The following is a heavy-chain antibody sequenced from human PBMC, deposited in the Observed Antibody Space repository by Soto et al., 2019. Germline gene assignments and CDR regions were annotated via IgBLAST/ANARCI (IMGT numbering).Heavy chain of an antibody. Sequence: SETLSLTCTVSGGSISSGDYYWSWIRQPPGKGLEWIGYMHYSGSSYYNPSLKSRVTISVDTSKDQFSLKLSSVTAADTAVYYCARALFYSNYAFDFWGQGILVTSPQ. CDR1: GGSISSGDYY. CDR2: MHYSGSS. J-gene: IGHJ4*02. V-gene: IGHV4-30-4*01. D-gene: IGHD4-4*01. CDR3: ARALFYSNYAFDF.